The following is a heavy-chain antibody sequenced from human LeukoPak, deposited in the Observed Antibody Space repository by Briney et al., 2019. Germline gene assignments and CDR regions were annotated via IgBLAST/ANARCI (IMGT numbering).Heavy chain of an antibody. D-gene: IGHD3-10*01. Sequence: GGSLRLSCAASGFTFSDYYMSWIRQAPGKGLEWVSYISSSGSTIYYADSVKGRFTVSRDNAKNSLYLQTNSLRAEDTAVYYCARLWGDVTIFDYWGQGTLVTVSS. CDR1: GFTFSDYY. CDR3: ARLWGDVTIFDY. CDR2: ISSSGSTI. J-gene: IGHJ4*02. V-gene: IGHV3-11*04.